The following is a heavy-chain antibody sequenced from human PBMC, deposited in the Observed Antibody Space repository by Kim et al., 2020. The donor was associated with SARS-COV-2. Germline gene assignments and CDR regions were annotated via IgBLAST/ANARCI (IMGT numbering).Heavy chain of an antibody. Sequence: GGSLRLSCAASGFTFSNAWMDWVRQAPGKGLEWVGRIKSKTDGGTTDYAAPVKGRFTISRDDSKNTLYLQMNSLKTEDTAVYYCTTNGVDTAMVQEPEYFDYWGQGTLVTVSS. CDR2: IKSKTDGGTT. D-gene: IGHD5-18*01. CDR3: TTNGVDTAMVQEPEYFDY. V-gene: IGHV3-15*01. J-gene: IGHJ4*02. CDR1: GFTFSNAW.